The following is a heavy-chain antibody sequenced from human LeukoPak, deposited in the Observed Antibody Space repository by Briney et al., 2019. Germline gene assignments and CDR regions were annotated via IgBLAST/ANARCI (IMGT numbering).Heavy chain of an antibody. CDR1: GFTFSGFA. J-gene: IGHJ5*02. CDR3: AKGVIAAAGDFDP. D-gene: IGHD6-13*01. V-gene: IGHV3-23*01. Sequence: GGSLRLSCAASGFTFSGFAMSWVRQAPGKGLEWVSVISGSGGTTYYADSAKGRFTISRDNSKNTLYLQMNSLRAEDTAVYYCAKGVIAAAGDFDPWGQGTLVTVS. CDR2: ISGSGGTT.